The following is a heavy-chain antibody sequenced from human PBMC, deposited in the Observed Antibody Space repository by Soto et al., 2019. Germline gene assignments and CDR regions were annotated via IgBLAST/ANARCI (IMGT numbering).Heavy chain of an antibody. CDR2: ISWNSGSI. D-gene: IGHD3-22*01. Sequence: EVQLVESGGGLVQPGRSLRLSCAASGFTFDDYAMHWVRQAPGKGLEWVSGISWNSGSIGYADSVKGRFTISRDNAQNPLYLQMNSLRAEDTALDYCAAASDSSGYYSWGQGTLVTVSS. CDR3: AAASDSSGYYS. V-gene: IGHV3-9*01. J-gene: IGHJ4*02. CDR1: GFTFDDYA.